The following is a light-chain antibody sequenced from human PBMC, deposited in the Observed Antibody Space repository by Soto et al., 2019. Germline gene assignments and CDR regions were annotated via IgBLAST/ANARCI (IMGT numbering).Light chain of an antibody. V-gene: IGKV1-39*01. J-gene: IGKJ1*01. CDR3: QQSFGAPRT. CDR2: GAY. CDR1: QSISTY. Sequence: DIQMTQSPSSLSASLGDRVTVTCRASQSISTYLNWFQQRPGKAPKLLIYGAYTLQDGVPSRFRGSGSETEFPLTISSLQPEEFATYYCQQSFGAPRTFGQGTRVDIK.